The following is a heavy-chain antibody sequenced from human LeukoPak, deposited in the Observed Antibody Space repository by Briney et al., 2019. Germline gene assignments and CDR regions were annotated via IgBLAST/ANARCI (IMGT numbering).Heavy chain of an antibody. D-gene: IGHD3-9*01. V-gene: IGHV3-53*01. J-gene: IGHJ4*02. Sequence: GGSLRLSCAASGFTVSXXXXXXXXXXXGXXLXXXSVIYSGGSTYYADSVKGRFTISRDNSKNTLYLQMNSLRAEDTAVYYCASQAETYYDILTLDYWGQGTLVTVSS. CDR3: ASQAETYYDILTLDY. CDR2: IYSGGST. CDR1: GFTVSXXX.